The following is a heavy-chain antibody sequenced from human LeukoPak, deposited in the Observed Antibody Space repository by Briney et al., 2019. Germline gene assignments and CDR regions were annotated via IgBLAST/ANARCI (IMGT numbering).Heavy chain of an antibody. V-gene: IGHV4-59*06. CDR1: GGSIDSYY. CDR2: IYYSGST. D-gene: IGHD6-13*01. Sequence: SETLSLTCTVSGGSIDSYYWSWIRQPAGKGLEWIGYIYYSGSTYYNPSLKSRVTISVDTSKNQFSLKLSSVTAADTAVYYCAGSWYAYYYYGMDVWGQGTTVTVSS. CDR3: AGSWYAYYYYGMDV. J-gene: IGHJ6*02.